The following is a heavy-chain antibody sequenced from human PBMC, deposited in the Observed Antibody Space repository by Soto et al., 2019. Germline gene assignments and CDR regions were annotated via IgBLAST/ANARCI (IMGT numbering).Heavy chain of an antibody. V-gene: IGHV3-23*01. CDR1: GFTFSSYA. Sequence: GGSLRLSCAASGFTFSSYAMSWVRQAPGKGLEWVSAISGSGGSTYYADSVKGRFTISRDNSKNTLYLQMNSLRAEDTAVYYCAKATNERVIVGATSRYYFDYWGQGTLVTVSS. J-gene: IGHJ4*02. CDR3: AKATNERVIVGATSRYYFDY. D-gene: IGHD1-26*01. CDR2: ISGSGGST.